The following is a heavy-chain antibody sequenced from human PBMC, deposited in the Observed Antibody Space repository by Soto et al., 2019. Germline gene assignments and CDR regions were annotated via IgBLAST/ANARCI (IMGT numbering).Heavy chain of an antibody. J-gene: IGHJ4*02. D-gene: IGHD3-10*01. CDR1: GFSFGSYA. Sequence: PGGSLRLSCAASGFSFGSYALSWVRQAPGKGLEWVSTISGSDGKTFYVDSVKGRFSISRDTSQNTLYLQMNSLRADDTAIYYCARWSYPDYWGQGTRVTVSS. CDR3: ARWSYPDY. V-gene: IGHV3-23*01. CDR2: ISGSDGKT.